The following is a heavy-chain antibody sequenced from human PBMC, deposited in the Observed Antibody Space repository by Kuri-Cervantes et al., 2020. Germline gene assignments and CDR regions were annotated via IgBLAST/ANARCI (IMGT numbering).Heavy chain of an antibody. J-gene: IGHJ5*02. CDR2: INPNSGGT. V-gene: IGHV1-2*04. CDR3: ARVESLSRFDP. Sequence: ASVKVSCKASGYTFTGYYMHWVRQAPGQGLEWMGWINPNSGGTNYAQKFQGWVTMTRDTSISTVYMELSSLRSEDTAVYYCARVESLSRFDPWGQGTLVTVSS. CDR1: GYTFTGYY.